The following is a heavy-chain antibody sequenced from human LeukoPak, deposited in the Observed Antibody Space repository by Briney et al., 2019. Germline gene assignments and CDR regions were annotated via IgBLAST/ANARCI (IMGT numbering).Heavy chain of an antibody. V-gene: IGHV1-18*01. CDR2: ISAYNGNT. D-gene: IGHD3-10*01. J-gene: IGHJ4*02. CDR1: GYTFTSYG. CDR3: ARVSGNYYGSGSYFNY. Sequence: ASVKVSCKASGYTFTSYGISWVRQAPGRGLEWMGWISAYNGNTNYAQKLQGRVTMTTDTSTSTAYMELRSLRSDDTAVYYCARVSGNYYGSGSYFNYWGQGTLVTVSS.